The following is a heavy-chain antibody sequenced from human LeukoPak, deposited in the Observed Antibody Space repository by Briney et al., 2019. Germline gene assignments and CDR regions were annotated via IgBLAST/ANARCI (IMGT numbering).Heavy chain of an antibody. V-gene: IGHV3-48*03. Sequence: PGGSLRLSCAASGFTFSSYEMNWVRQAPGKGLEWVSYISSSGSTIYYADPVKGRFTISRDNAKNSLYLQMNSLRAEDTAVYYCAELGITTIGGVWGKGTTVTISS. J-gene: IGHJ6*04. CDR3: AELGITTIGGV. CDR2: ISSSGSTI. CDR1: GFTFSSYE. D-gene: IGHD3-10*02.